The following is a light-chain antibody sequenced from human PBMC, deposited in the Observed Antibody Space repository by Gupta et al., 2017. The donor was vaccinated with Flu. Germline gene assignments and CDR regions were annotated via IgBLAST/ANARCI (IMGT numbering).Light chain of an antibody. CDR2: AAT. Sequence: DIQMTQSPSSLFASVGDRVTITCRASQTISTYLNWYHQKSGKAPKLLIYAATSVQSGVPSRFSGSGSGTDFTLTINRRQPEDFATYYCQQRDSTPITFGRGTXVEI. CDR3: QQRDSTPIT. J-gene: IGKJ4*01. CDR1: QTISTY. V-gene: IGKV1-39*01.